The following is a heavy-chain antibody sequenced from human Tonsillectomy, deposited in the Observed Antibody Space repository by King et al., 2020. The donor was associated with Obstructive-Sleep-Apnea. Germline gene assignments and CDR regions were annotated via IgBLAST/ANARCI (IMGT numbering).Heavy chain of an antibody. V-gene: IGHV3-21*01. CDR2: ISSSSSYI. CDR3: ARDGDYWYFDL. D-gene: IGHD4-17*01. J-gene: IGHJ2*01. Sequence: VQLVESGGGLVKPGGSLRLSCAASGFTFSSYSMNWVRQAPGEGLEWVSSISSSSSYICYADSVKGRFTISRDNAKNSLYLQMNSLRAEDTAVYYCARDGDYWYFDLWGRGTLATVSS. CDR1: GFTFSSYS.